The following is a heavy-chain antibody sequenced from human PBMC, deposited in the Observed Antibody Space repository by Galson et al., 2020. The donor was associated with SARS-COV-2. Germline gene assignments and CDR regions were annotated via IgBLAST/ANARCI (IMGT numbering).Heavy chain of an antibody. CDR2: IYYSGST. CDR3: ARTTKTVLGSGSVYYFDY. J-gene: IGHJ4*02. Sequence: ASETLSLTCTVSGGSISSGGYYWSWIRQHSGKGLELIGYIYYSGSTHYNPSLKSRVTISVDTSKNQFSLKLNSVTAADTAVYYCARTTKTVLGSGSVYYFDYWGQGTLVTVSS. D-gene: IGHD3-10*01. CDR1: GGSISSGGYY. V-gene: IGHV4-31*03.